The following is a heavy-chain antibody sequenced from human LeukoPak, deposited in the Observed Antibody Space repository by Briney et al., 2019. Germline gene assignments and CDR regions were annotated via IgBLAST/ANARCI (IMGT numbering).Heavy chain of an antibody. CDR3: ASPGIAAALAGGYYYYYGMDV. Sequence: ASVKVSCKASGYTFTGYYMHWVRQAPGQGLEWMGWINPNSGGTNYAQKFQGWVTMTRDTSISTAYMELSRLRSEDTAVYYCASPGIAAALAGGYYYYYGMDVWGQGTTVTVSS. D-gene: IGHD6-13*01. CDR2: INPNSGGT. J-gene: IGHJ6*02. CDR1: GYTFTGYY. V-gene: IGHV1-2*04.